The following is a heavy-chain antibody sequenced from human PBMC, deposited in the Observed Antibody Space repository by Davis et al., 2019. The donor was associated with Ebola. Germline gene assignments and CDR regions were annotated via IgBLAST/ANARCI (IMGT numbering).Heavy chain of an antibody. Sequence: MPGGSLRLSCTVSGGSFSGYYWSWIRQPPGRGLEWIGEINHSGSTNYNPSLKSRVTISVDTSKNQFSLKLSSVTAADTAVYYCARHDYDFWSGYLQYNWFDPWGQGTLVTVSS. D-gene: IGHD3-3*01. V-gene: IGHV4-34*01. CDR2: INHSGST. J-gene: IGHJ5*02. CDR3: ARHDYDFWSGYLQYNWFDP. CDR1: GGSFSGYY.